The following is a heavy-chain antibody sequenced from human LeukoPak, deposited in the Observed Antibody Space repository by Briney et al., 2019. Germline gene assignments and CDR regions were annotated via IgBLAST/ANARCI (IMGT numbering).Heavy chain of an antibody. CDR1: GFTLGGYA. V-gene: IGHV3-49*04. J-gene: IGHJ6*03. D-gene: IGHD3-10*01. CDR2: IRSKAYGGTT. Sequence: GRSLRLSCTASGFTLGGYAMSWVRQAPGKGLEWVGFIRSKAYGGTTEYAASVKGRFTISRDDSKSIAYLQVNSLKTEGTAVYYCTRDRSITMVRGVIYYYYYMDVWGKGTTVTVSS. CDR3: TRDRSITMVRGVIYYYYYMDV.